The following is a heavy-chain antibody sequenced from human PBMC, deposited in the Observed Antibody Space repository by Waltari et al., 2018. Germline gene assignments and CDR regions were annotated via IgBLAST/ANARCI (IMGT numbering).Heavy chain of an antibody. D-gene: IGHD3-10*01. Sequence: EVQLVESGGGLIQPGGSLRLSCAASGFPVSSTYMSWVRQAPGKGLEWVSVIYSGGSTYYADSVKGRFTISRDNSKNTLYLQMNSLRAEDTAVYYCARAQITADWFDPWGQGTLVTVSS. CDR1: GFPVSSTY. J-gene: IGHJ5*02. CDR3: ARAQITADWFDP. V-gene: IGHV3-53*01. CDR2: IYSGGST.